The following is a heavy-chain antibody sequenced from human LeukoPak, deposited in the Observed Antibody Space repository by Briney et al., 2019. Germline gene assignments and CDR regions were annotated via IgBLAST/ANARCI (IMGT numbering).Heavy chain of an antibody. D-gene: IGHD5-24*01. J-gene: IGHJ4*02. CDR2: IHHSGAT. CDR1: GGSISSHNHH. Sequence: SETLSLTCSVSGGSISSHNHHWDWIRQPPGNGLEWIGSIHHSGATYSDPSLRSRLTLSVDMSKNHFSLNLSSVTAADTAVYYCARRDNSFDSWGPGTLVTVSS. V-gene: IGHV4-39*02. CDR3: ARRDNSFDS.